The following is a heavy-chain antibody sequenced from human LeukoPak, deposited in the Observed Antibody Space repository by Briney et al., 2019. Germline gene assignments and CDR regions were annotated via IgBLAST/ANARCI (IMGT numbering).Heavy chain of an antibody. CDR3: ARVLGIAAPDY. CDR2: INTNTGSP. J-gene: IGHJ4*02. D-gene: IGHD6-13*01. Sequence: GASVKVSCKASGYTFTSYAMGWVRQAPGQGLEWMGWINTNTGSPTYAQGFTGRFVFSLDTSVSTAYLQISSLKAEDTAVYYCARVLGIAAPDYWGQGTLVTVSS. V-gene: IGHV7-4-1*02. CDR1: GYTFTSYA.